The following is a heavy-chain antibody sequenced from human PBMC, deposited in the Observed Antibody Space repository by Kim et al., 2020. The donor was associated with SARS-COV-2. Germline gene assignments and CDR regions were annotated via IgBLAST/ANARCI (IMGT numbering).Heavy chain of an antibody. V-gene: IGHV3-30*18. CDR3: AKVGFSSGWGDYGMDV. J-gene: IGHJ6*02. CDR2: ISYDGSNK. CDR1: GFTFSSYG. D-gene: IGHD6-19*01. Sequence: GGSLRLSCAASGFTFSSYGMHWVRQAPGKGLEWVAVISYDGSNKYYADSVKGRFTISRDNSKNTLYLQMNSLRAEDTAVYYCAKVGFSSGWGDYGMDVWGQGTTVTVSS.